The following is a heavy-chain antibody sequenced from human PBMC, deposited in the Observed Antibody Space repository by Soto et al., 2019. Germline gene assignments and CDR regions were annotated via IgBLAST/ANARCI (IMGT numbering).Heavy chain of an antibody. CDR3: ARLYSGYDSAPFPAEYFQH. Sequence: SETLSLTCTVSGGSISSYYWSWIRQPPGKGLEWIGYIYYSGSTNYNPSLKSRVTISVDTSKNQFSLKLSSVTAADTAVYYCARLYSGYDSAPFPAEYFQHWGQGTLVTVSS. D-gene: IGHD5-12*01. J-gene: IGHJ1*01. CDR2: IYYSGST. CDR1: GGSISSYY. V-gene: IGHV4-59*08.